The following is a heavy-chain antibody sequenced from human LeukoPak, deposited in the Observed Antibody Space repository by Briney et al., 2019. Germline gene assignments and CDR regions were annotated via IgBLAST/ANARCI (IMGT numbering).Heavy chain of an antibody. J-gene: IGHJ4*02. CDR2: ISSSSSYI. Sequence: MTGGSLRLSCAASGFTFSGYSMNWVRQAPGKGLEWVSPISSSSSYIYYADSVKGRFTISRDNSKNTLYLQMNSLRAEDTAVYYCAKTEAASYYFDYWGQGTLVTVSS. V-gene: IGHV3-21*04. CDR1: GFTFSGYS. D-gene: IGHD2-15*01. CDR3: AKTEAASYYFDY.